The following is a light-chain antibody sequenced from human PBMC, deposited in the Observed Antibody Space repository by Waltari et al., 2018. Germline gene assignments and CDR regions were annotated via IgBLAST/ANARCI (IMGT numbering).Light chain of an antibody. CDR2: GNN. Sequence: QSVLTQPPSVSGTPGQRVTISCTGSSFNIGAGYDVNWYQQFPGSAPKVLIYGNNNRPSGGPARFSGSKSGTSASLAITGLQAEDEADYYCQSYDSSLSTVIFGGGTKLTVL. J-gene: IGLJ2*01. V-gene: IGLV1-40*01. CDR1: SFNIGAGYD. CDR3: QSYDSSLSTVI.